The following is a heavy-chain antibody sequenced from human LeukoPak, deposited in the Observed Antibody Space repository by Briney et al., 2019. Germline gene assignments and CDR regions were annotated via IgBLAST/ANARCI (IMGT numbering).Heavy chain of an antibody. CDR1: GFPFGRYD. D-gene: IGHD6-19*01. J-gene: IGHJ4*02. V-gene: IGHV3-13*01. Sequence: GGSLRLSCAASGFPFGRYDMHWVRHVTGKGLEWVSSIDTAGDTYYPGSVKGRFTISRENAKYSLYLQMNSLRAGDTAVYYCARLSSGSFDYWGRGTLVTVSS. CDR3: ARLSSGSFDY. CDR2: IDTAGDT.